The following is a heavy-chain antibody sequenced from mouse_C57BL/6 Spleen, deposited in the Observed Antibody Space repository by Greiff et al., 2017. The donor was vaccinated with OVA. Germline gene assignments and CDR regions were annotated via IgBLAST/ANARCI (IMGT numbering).Heavy chain of an antibody. CDR3: ARGGYDYDGGFYYAMDY. Sequence: EVKLQESGPGLVKPSQSLSLTCSVTGYSITSGYYWNWIRQFPGNKLEWMGYISYDGSNNYNPSLKNRISITRDTSKNQFFLKLNSVTTEDTATYYCARGGYDYDGGFYYAMDYWGQGTSVTVSS. V-gene: IGHV3-6*01. D-gene: IGHD2-4*01. CDR1: GYSITSGYY. J-gene: IGHJ4*01. CDR2: ISYDGSN.